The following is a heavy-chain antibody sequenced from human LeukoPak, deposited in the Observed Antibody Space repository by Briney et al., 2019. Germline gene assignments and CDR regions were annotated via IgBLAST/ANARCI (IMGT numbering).Heavy chain of an antibody. J-gene: IGHJ4*02. CDR3: ARSGRTVEMAYYFDY. CDR1: GGTFSSYA. CDR2: IIPIFGTA. Sequence: SVKVSCKASGGTFSSYAISWVGQAPGQGLEWMGGIIPIFGTANYAQKFQGRVTITADESTSTAYMELSSLRSEDTAVYYCARSGRTVEMAYYFDYWGQGTLVTVSS. V-gene: IGHV1-69*13. D-gene: IGHD5-24*01.